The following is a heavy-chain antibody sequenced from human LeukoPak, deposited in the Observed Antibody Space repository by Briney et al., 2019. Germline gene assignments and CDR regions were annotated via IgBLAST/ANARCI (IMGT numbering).Heavy chain of an antibody. Sequence: PPGGSLRLSCAASGFIFSRDSMNWVRQAPGKGLEWVSYINGGGSPIYYADSVRGRFTISRDNSKNTLYLQMNSLRAEDTAVYYCAHVVTATNPPDAFDIWGQGTMVTVSS. D-gene: IGHD2-21*02. CDR3: AHVVTATNPPDAFDI. J-gene: IGHJ3*02. CDR2: INGGGSPI. CDR1: GFIFSRDS. V-gene: IGHV3-48*01.